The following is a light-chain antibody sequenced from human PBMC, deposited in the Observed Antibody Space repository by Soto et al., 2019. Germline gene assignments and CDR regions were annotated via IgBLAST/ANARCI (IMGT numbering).Light chain of an antibody. Sequence: QSALTQPASVSGSPGQSSTIFCAVTMRDIGAYNLVSWYQQHPGRAPQLIIYEVRNRPSGSSFRFSGSKSGNTASLTISGLQAEDEADYYCSSFTSRSSLIFGGGTKLTVL. CDR3: SSFTSRSSLI. V-gene: IGLV2-14*01. J-gene: IGLJ2*01. CDR1: MRDIGAYNL. CDR2: EVR.